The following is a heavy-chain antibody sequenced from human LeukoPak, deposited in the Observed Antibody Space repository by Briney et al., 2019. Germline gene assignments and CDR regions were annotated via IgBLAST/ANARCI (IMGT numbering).Heavy chain of an antibody. CDR3: ARGSPGADANDY. CDR1: GGSISSGSYY. CDR2: IYTSGST. J-gene: IGHJ4*02. Sequence: PSETLSLTCTVSGGSISSGSYYWSWIRQPAGKGLEWIGRIYTSGSTNYNPSLKSRVTISVDTSKNQFSLKLSSVTAADTAVYYCARGSPGADANDYWGQGTLVTVSS. V-gene: IGHV4-61*02. D-gene: IGHD3-10*01.